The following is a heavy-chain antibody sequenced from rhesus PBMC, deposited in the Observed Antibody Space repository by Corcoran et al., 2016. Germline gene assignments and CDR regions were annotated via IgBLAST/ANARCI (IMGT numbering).Heavy chain of an antibody. CDR2: INGNSGST. Sequence: QVQLQESGPGLVKPSETLSLTCAVSGGSFSSYWWSWLRQPPGKGLEWIGEINGNSGSTNYNPSLKSRVPISKDASKNRFSLMLSAVTAAYTAVYYFVRMEAGPPRIYSIVVVFTAIGGAFDFWGQGLRVTVSS. CDR3: VRMEAGPPRIYSIVVVFTAIGGAFDF. J-gene: IGHJ3*01. CDR1: GGSFSSYW. V-gene: IGHV4-80*01. D-gene: IGHD2-27*01.